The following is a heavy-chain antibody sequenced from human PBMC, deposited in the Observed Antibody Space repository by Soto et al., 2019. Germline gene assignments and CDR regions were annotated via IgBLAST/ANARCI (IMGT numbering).Heavy chain of an antibody. D-gene: IGHD1-1*01. Sequence: EVQLLESGGGLVQPGGSLRLSCAASGFTFSSYAMNWVRQAPGKGLEWVSVISASGGSTYYADSVKGRFSMSRDNSENTLYLQMNSLRAEDTAVYYCAKGERLASPFDYWGQGTLVTFSS. CDR2: ISASGGST. J-gene: IGHJ4*02. CDR3: AKGERLASPFDY. V-gene: IGHV3-23*01. CDR1: GFTFSSYA.